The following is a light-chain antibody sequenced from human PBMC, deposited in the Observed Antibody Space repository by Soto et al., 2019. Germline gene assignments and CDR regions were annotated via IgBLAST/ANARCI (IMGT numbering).Light chain of an antibody. J-gene: IGLJ3*02. Sequence: QSVLTQPPSVSAAPGQKVTISCSGRSSNIGNNYVSWYQQLPGTAPKLLIYDKNNRPSGIPDRFSGSKSGTSATLGITGLQTGDEADYYCGTWDSSLSDWVFGGGTQLTVL. CDR3: GTWDSSLSDWV. CDR1: SSNIGNNY. V-gene: IGLV1-51*01. CDR2: DKN.